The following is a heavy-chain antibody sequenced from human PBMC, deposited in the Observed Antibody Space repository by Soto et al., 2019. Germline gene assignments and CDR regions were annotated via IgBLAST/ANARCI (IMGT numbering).Heavy chain of an antibody. Sequence: ASVKVSCKASGYTFTSYDINWVRQATGQGPEWMGWMDCGSDRKGYAQKFQGRVTLTRDTSISTAYLELSSLRSDDTAVYYCAKDLKVSGGFHGSLNYYYGMDVWGQGTTVTVSS. V-gene: IGHV1-8*01. CDR1: GYTFTSYD. D-gene: IGHD3-10*01. CDR2: MDCGSDRK. CDR3: AKDLKVSGGFHGSLNYYYGMDV. J-gene: IGHJ6*02.